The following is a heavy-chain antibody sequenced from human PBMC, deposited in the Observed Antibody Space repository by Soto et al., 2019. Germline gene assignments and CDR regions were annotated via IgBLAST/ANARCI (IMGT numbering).Heavy chain of an antibody. Sequence: VHLVQSGAEVKKPGASVKVSCKASGYTFTSYGITWVRQAPGQGLEWMGWISAHNGNTDYAQKLQGRVIVTRDPTTRTAYMALRSLRSDDTDVYYCARGRYGDYWGQGAVVTVSS. V-gene: IGHV1-18*01. D-gene: IGHD1-1*01. CDR2: ISAHNGNT. CDR1: GYTFTSYG. CDR3: ARGRYGDY. J-gene: IGHJ4*02.